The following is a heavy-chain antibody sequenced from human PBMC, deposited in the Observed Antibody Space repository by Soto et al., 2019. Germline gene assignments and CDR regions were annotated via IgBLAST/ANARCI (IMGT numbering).Heavy chain of an antibody. CDR3: ARVRKGYSYGQGAFDI. CDR2: INPNSGGT. CDR1: GYTFTGYY. Sequence: ASVKVSCKASGYTFTGYYMHWGRQAPGQGLEWMGWINPNSGGTNYAQKFQGRVTMTRDTSISTAYMELSRLRSDDTAVYYCARVRKGYSYGQGAFDIWGQGTMVTVSS. J-gene: IGHJ3*02. V-gene: IGHV1-2*02. D-gene: IGHD5-18*01.